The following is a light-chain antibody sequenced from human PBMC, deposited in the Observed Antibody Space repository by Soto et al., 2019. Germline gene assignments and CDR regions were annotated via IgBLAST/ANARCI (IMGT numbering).Light chain of an antibody. J-gene: IGKJ1*01. CDR2: GAS. CDR3: QQYGSSPGT. V-gene: IGKV3-20*01. Sequence: EIVLTQSPGTLSLSPGERATLSCRASQSVSSSYLAWYQQKPGQAPRLLIYGASSRATGIPDRFSGSGSGTDFTFTISRLEPEDFAEYYCQQYGSSPGTFGQGTKVEIK. CDR1: QSVSSSY.